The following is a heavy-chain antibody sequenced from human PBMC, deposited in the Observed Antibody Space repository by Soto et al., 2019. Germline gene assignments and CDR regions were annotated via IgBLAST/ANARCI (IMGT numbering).Heavy chain of an antibody. J-gene: IGHJ4*02. CDR2: IRHDGSNT. CDR3: ARDGVGATTFPGYFDY. V-gene: IGHV3-33*01. Sequence: QVHLVESGGGVVQPGRSLRLSCEVPEFIFRAHGMHWVRQAPGKGLEWVAIIRHDGSNTYYADSVKGRFTISRDNSKNTLYLQMNSLRAEDTAVYFCARDGVGATTFPGYFDYWGLGTLVTVSS. CDR1: EFIFRAHG. D-gene: IGHD1-26*01.